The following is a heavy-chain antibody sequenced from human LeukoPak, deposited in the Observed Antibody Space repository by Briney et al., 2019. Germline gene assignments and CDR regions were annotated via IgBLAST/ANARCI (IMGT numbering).Heavy chain of an antibody. D-gene: IGHD1-26*01. J-gene: IGHJ4*02. CDR2: ISSSSSTI. V-gene: IGHV3-48*01. Sequence: QPGGSLRLSCAASGFTFSSYSMNWVRQAPGKGLEWVSYISSSSSTIYYADSVKGRFTISRDNAKNSLYLQMNSLRAEDTAVYYCGRDSVGATGRFFDYWGQGTLVTVSS. CDR1: GFTFSSYS. CDR3: GRDSVGATGRFFDY.